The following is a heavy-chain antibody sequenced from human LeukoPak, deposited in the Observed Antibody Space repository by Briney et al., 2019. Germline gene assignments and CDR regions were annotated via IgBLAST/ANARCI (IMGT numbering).Heavy chain of an antibody. D-gene: IGHD5-24*01. CDR3: AKDDAWLQYNY. CDR1: GFSVSDNY. CDR2: IYSGGGGGSI. V-gene: IGHV3-53*01. J-gene: IGHJ4*02. Sequence: GGSLRLSCAASGFSVSDNYMNWVRQAPGKELEWVSVIYSGGGGGSIYYADSVKGRFTISRDNSKNTLYLQMNSLRVEDTAVFYCAKDDAWLQYNYWGQGTLVTVSS.